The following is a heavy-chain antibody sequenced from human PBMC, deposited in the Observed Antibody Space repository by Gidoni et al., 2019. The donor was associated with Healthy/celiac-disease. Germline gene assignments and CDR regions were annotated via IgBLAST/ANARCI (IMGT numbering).Heavy chain of an antibody. CDR1: GFTFSSYA. CDR2: ISGSGGST. CDR3: AKEGGYYYDSSGYFGY. D-gene: IGHD3-22*01. Sequence: EVQLLESGGGLVQPGGSLRLSCSASGFTFSSYAIGWVRQAPGKGLEWVSAISGSGGSTYYADSVKGRFTISRDNSKNTLYLQMNSLRAEDTAVYYCAKEGGYYYDSSGYFGYWGQGTLVTVSS. J-gene: IGHJ4*02. V-gene: IGHV3-23*01.